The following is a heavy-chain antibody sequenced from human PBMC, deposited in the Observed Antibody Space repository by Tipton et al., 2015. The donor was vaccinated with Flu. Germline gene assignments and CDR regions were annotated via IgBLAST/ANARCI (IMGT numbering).Heavy chain of an antibody. V-gene: IGHV4-39*01. J-gene: IGHJ5*01. D-gene: IGHD1-26*01. CDR3: ARRTDSGSFNWFDS. CDR1: SGSIRSINYF. CDR2: IYPSGTT. Sequence: TLSLTCTVSSGSIRSINYFCAWIRQPPGKRLELIGSIYPSGTTYYNPSLKSRVTISVDTSKSQFSLMLRSVTAADTAVYYCARRTDSGSFNWFDSWGHGTLVTVSS.